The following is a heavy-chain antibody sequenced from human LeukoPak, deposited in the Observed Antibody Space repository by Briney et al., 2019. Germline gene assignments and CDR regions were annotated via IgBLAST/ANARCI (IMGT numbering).Heavy chain of an antibody. V-gene: IGHV3-53*01. J-gene: IGHJ3*01. CDR1: GFTVSSNY. CDR2: IGASGEST. CDR3: AKDIQLST. D-gene: IGHD5-24*01. Sequence: PGGSLRLSCVVSGFTVSSNYMSWVRQAPGKGLEWVSFIGASGESTYYADSVKGRFTISRDNSKNTLSLQMNSLRVEDTAMYFCAKDIQLSTWGLGTMVTVSS.